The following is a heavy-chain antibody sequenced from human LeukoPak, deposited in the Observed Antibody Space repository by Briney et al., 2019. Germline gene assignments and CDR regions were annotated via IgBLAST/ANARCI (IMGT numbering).Heavy chain of an antibody. V-gene: IGHV3-23*01. CDR1: GFTFNNYA. Sequence: GGSLRLSCAASGFTFNNYAMSWVRQAPEKGLEWVSAISGSAETTYYADSVKGRFIISRDNSKNTLYLQMNSLTAEDTAVYYCARGLQLAMDYWGQGTLVTVSS. CDR2: ISGSAETT. J-gene: IGHJ4*02. D-gene: IGHD6-13*01. CDR3: ARGLQLAMDY.